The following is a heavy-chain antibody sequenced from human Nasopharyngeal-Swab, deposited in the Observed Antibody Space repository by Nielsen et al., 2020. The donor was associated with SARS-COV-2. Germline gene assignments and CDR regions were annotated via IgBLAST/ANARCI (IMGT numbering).Heavy chain of an antibody. J-gene: IGHJ4*02. CDR1: GFIFSASA. V-gene: IGHV3-73*01. CDR3: TTDFYFDY. Sequence: GESLKISCAASGFIFSASAIHWVRQASWKGLEWVGRIGDKDHNYATTYGASVQGRFTISRDDSKNTAFLQMDSLKTEDTALYYCTTDFYFDYWGQGTLVTVSS. CDR2: IGDKDHNYAT.